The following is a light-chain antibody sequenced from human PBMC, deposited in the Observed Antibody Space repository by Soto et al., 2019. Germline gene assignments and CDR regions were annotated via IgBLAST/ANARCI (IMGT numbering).Light chain of an antibody. J-gene: IGLJ1*01. Sequence: QSALTQPPSASGSPGQSVTISCTGSGSDVGFYNYVSWYQQHPGKVPKLMIYEVSKRPSGVPDRFSGSKSGNTASLTVSGLQAEDEAHYFCSSYTGGNPSYVFGTGTKLTVL. V-gene: IGLV2-8*01. CDR1: GSDVGFYNY. CDR3: SSYTGGNPSYV. CDR2: EVS.